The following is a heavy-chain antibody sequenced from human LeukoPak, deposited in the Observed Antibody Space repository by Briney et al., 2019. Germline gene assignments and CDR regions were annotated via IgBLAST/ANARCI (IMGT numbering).Heavy chain of an antibody. CDR3: ASSLYCSGGSCRYYFDY. V-gene: IGHV1-2*02. D-gene: IGHD2-15*01. CDR1: GYTFTGYY. J-gene: IGHJ4*02. CDR2: INPNSGGT. Sequence: ASVKVSCKASGYTFTGYYMHWVRQAPGQGLEWMGWINPNSGGTNYAQKFQGRVTMTRDTSISTAYMELSRLRSDDTAVYYCASSLYCSGGSCRYYFDYWGQGTLVTVSS.